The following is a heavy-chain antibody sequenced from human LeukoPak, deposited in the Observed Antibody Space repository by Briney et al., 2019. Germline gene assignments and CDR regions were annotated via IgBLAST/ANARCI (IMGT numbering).Heavy chain of an antibody. V-gene: IGHV1-69*02. CDR3: ARHVDTAMVIWEHNYYYYGMDV. CDR1: GGTFSSYT. Sequence: SVKVSCKASGGTFSSYTISWVRQAPGQGLEWMGRIIPILGIANYAQKFQGRVTITADKSTSTAYMELSSLRSEDTAVYYCARHVDTAMVIWEHNYYYYGMDVWGQGTTVTVSS. J-gene: IGHJ6*02. D-gene: IGHD5-18*01. CDR2: IIPILGIA.